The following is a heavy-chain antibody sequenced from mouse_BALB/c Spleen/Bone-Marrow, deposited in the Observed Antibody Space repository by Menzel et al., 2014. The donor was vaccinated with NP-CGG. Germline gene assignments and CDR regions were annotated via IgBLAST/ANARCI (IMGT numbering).Heavy chain of an antibody. CDR3: TRVYYYGSAWFAY. Sequence: VQLQQSGTVLARPGASVKMSCKASGYTFTSYWMXWVKQRPXQGLEWTGAIYPGNSDTSYNQKFKGKXKLTAVTSAXXXYKELSSLTNEDSAVYYCTRVYYYGSAWFAYWGQGTLVTVSA. CDR1: GYTFTSYW. J-gene: IGHJ3*01. D-gene: IGHD1-1*01. V-gene: IGHV1-5*01. CDR2: IYPGNSDT.